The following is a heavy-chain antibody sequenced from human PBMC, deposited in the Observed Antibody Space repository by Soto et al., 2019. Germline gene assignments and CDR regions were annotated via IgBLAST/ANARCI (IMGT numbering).Heavy chain of an antibody. CDR3: ARGGMVIIPTATAFDY. CDR2: IYASGST. CDR1: GGSISPYY. Sequence: SETLSLTCSVSGGSISPYYWSWIRQPAGKGLEWIGRIYASGSTNYNPSLKSRVTMSVATSKNQFSLKLTSVTAADTATYYCARGGMVIIPTATAFDYWGQGTLVTVS. V-gene: IGHV4-4*07. J-gene: IGHJ4*02. D-gene: IGHD1-1*01.